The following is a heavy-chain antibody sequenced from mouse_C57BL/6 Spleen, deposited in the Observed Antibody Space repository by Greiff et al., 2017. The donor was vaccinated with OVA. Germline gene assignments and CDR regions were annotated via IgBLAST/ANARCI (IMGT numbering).Heavy chain of an antibody. D-gene: IGHD2-5*01. V-gene: IGHV5-9-1*02. CDR1: GFTFSSYA. CDR3: TRAEGYSNYVAWFAY. J-gene: IGHJ3*01. CDR2: ISSGGDYI. Sequence: EVQRVESGEGLVKPGGSLKLSCAASGFTFSSYAMSWVRQTPEKRLEWVAYISSGGDYIYYADTVKGRFTISRDNARNTLYLQMSSLKSEDTAMYYCTRAEGYSNYVAWFAYWGQGTLVTVSA.